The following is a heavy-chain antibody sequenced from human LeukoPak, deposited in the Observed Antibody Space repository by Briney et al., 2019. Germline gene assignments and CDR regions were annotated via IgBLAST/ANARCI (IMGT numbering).Heavy chain of an antibody. CDR1: GGSFSGYY. V-gene: IGHV4-34*01. J-gene: IGHJ4*02. Sequence: SETLSLTCAVYGGSFSGYYWSWIRQPPGKGLEWIGSIYYSGTTHYNPSLESRVTMSVDTSKNQFSLKLNSVTAADTAVYYCARGPHYALGIYFDYWGQGTLVTVSS. CDR3: ARGPHYALGIYFDY. CDR2: IYYSGTT. D-gene: IGHD7-27*01.